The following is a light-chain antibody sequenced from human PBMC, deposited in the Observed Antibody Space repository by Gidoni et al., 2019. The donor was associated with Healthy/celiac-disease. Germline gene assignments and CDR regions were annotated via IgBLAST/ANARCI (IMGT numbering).Light chain of an antibody. J-gene: IGKJ2*01. CDR3: QQRSNWPYT. V-gene: IGKV3-11*01. Sequence: EIVFTPSPPTLSLSPEERATLSCRASQSFSSYLAWYQQKPGQAPRLLIYDASNRATGIPARFSGSGSGTDFTLTISSLEPEDFAVYYCQQRSNWPYTFGQGTKLEIK. CDR2: DAS. CDR1: QSFSSY.